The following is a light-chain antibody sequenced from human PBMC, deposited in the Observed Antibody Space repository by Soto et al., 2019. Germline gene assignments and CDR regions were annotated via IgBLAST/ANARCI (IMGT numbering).Light chain of an antibody. CDR1: SSDVGGYNY. J-gene: IGLJ3*02. V-gene: IGLV2-14*03. CDR2: YVS. CDR3: SSYTSTNPGV. Sequence: QSALTQPASVSGSPGQSITISCSGTSSDVGGYNYVSWYQHHPGKAPKLMIYYVSDRPSGVSNRFSGSKSGNTASLTISGLQAEDEADYYCSSYTSTNPGVFGGGTKVTVL.